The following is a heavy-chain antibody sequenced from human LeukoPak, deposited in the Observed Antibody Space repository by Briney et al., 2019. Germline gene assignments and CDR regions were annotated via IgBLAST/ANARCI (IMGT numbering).Heavy chain of an antibody. J-gene: IGHJ4*02. Sequence: GGFLGLSCAASGFTVSSNYMSWVRQAPGKGLEWVSVIYSGGSTYYADSVKGRFTISRDNSKNTLYLQMNSLRAEDTAVYYCARARQARSGFDYWGQGTLVTVSS. V-gene: IGHV3-66*02. D-gene: IGHD3-3*01. CDR2: IYSGGST. CDR3: ARARQARSGFDY. CDR1: GFTVSSNY.